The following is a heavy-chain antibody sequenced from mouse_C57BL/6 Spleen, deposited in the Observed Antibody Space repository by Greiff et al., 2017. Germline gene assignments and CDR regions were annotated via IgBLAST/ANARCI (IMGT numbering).Heavy chain of an antibody. CDR2: INPSSGYT. CDR1: GYTFTSYT. V-gene: IGHV1-4*01. J-gene: IGHJ3*01. Sequence: VQLVESGAELARPGASVKMSCKASGYTFTSYTMHWVKQRPGQGLEWIGYINPSSGYTKYNQKFKDKATLTADKSSSTAYMQLSSLTSEDSAVYYCAREGYGSWGQGPLVTVSA. CDR3: AREGYGS.